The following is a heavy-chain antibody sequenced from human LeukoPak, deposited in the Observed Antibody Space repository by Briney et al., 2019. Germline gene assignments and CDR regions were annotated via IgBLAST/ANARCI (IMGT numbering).Heavy chain of an antibody. CDR1: GFTFSSYA. Sequence: PGGSLRLSCAASGFTFSSYAMSWVRQAPGKGPEWVSAISGSGGSTYYADSVKGRFTIPRDNSKNTLYLQMNSLRAEDTAVYYCAKVREDYYYDSSVDYWGQGTLVTVSS. V-gene: IGHV3-23*01. J-gene: IGHJ4*02. D-gene: IGHD3-22*01. CDR2: ISGSGGST. CDR3: AKVREDYYYDSSVDY.